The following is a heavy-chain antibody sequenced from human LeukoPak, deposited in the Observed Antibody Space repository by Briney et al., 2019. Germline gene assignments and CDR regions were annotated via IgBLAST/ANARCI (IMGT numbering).Heavy chain of an antibody. J-gene: IGHJ4*02. CDR3: AREWSGRYLSGGSCYRPIDY. CDR2: ISAHNGNT. V-gene: IGHV1-18*01. CDR1: GYTFTSYG. Sequence: GASVKVSCKASGYTFTSYGISWVRQAPGQGLEWMGWISAHNGNTNYAQKLQGRVTMTTDTSTSTAYMELRSLRSDDTAVYYCAREWSGRYLSGGSCYRPIDYWGQGTLVTVSS. D-gene: IGHD2-15*01.